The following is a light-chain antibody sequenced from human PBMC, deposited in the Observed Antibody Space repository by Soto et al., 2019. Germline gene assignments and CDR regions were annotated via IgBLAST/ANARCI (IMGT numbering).Light chain of an antibody. Sequence: EIVLTQSPATLSLSPGERATLSCKTSQSVSSNSLAWYQQKPGQAPRLLMYGASSRATGVPDRFSGSGSGTDFTLTISRLDTADVAVYYCQHWGGCQYSFGQGNKLEIK. V-gene: IGKV3-20*01. J-gene: IGKJ2*01. CDR3: QHWGGCQYS. CDR2: GAS. CDR1: QSVSSNS.